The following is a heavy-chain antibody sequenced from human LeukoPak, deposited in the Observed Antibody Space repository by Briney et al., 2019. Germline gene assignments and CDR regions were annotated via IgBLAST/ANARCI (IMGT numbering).Heavy chain of an antibody. J-gene: IGHJ4*02. CDR3: ARVRRPDYDLDY. CDR1: GYTFTSYG. Sequence: SVKVSCKASGYTFTSYGISWVRQAPGQGLEWMGGIIPIFGTANYAQKFQGRVTITADESTSTAYMELSSLRSEDTAVYYCARVRRPDYDLDYWGQGTLVTVSS. CDR2: IIPIFGTA. V-gene: IGHV1-69*13. D-gene: IGHD3-3*01.